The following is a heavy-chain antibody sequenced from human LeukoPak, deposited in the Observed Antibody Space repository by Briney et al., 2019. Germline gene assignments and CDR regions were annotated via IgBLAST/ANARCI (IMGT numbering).Heavy chain of an antibody. J-gene: IGHJ4*02. D-gene: IGHD1-14*01. V-gene: IGHV3-74*01. CDR1: GFTFRTFW. Sequence: HPGGSLRLSCAASGFTFRTFWMHWVRQVPGKGLVWVSRIDSDGTSTSYADLVKGRFTISRDNARNTFYPQMNSLRVEDTAVYYCARDNIRSLDYWGQGTLVTVSS. CDR2: IDSDGTST. CDR3: ARDNIRSLDY.